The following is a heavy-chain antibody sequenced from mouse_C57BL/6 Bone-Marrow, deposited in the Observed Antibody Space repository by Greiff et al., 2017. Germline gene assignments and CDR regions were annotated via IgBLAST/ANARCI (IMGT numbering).Heavy chain of an antibody. CDR2: IDPATGGT. CDR1: GYTFTDYE. V-gene: IGHV1-15*01. D-gene: IGHD3-2*02. J-gene: IGHJ3*01. CDR3: TRVGFGREAWFAY. Sequence: VQLQQSGAELVRPGASVTLSCKASGYTFTDYEMHWVKQTPVHGLEWIGAIDPATGGTAYNQKFKGKATLTADKSSSTAYMQLRSLTSEDSAVYYCTRVGFGREAWFAYWGQGTLVTVSA.